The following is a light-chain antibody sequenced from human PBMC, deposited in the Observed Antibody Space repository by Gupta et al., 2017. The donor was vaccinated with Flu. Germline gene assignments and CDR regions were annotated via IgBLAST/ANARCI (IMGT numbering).Light chain of an antibody. CDR1: NSNIGVGYD. J-gene: IGLJ3*02. Sequence: SGLTPPPSASVASGKRRTISCTGSNSNIGVGYDVHWYQQVPGTAPKLLIYGNNHRPSGVPDRFSCSKSGTSASLVITGLQADDETGYFCQSYDSSLFGSVFGGGTKLTVL. CDR2: GNN. V-gene: IGLV1-40*01. CDR3: QSYDSSLFGSV.